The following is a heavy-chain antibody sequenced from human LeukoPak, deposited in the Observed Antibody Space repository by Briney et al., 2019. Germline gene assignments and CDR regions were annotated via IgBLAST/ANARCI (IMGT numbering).Heavy chain of an antibody. CDR3: ARVFVVSAAAGNFYYFDY. V-gene: IGHV4-38-2*02. CDR1: GYSISSGYY. CDR2: IYHSGST. D-gene: IGHD6-13*01. Sequence: PSETLSLTCTVSGYSISSGYYWGWIRQPPGKGLEWIGEIYHSGSTNYNPSLKSRVTISLDKSKNQFSLKLSSVTAADTAVYYCARVFVVSAAAGNFYYFDYWGQGTLVTVSS. J-gene: IGHJ4*02.